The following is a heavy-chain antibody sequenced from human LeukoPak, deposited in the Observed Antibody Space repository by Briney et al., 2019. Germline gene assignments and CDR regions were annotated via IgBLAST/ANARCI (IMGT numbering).Heavy chain of an antibody. Sequence: GGSLRLSCAASGFTFSSYSMNWVRQAPGKGLEWVSAISGSGGSTYYADSVKGRFTISRDNSKNTLYLQMNSLRAEDTAVYYCAKDRDSSSWDHYFDYWGQGTLVTVSS. D-gene: IGHD6-13*01. J-gene: IGHJ4*02. V-gene: IGHV3-23*01. CDR3: AKDRDSSSWDHYFDY. CDR2: ISGSGGST. CDR1: GFTFSSYS.